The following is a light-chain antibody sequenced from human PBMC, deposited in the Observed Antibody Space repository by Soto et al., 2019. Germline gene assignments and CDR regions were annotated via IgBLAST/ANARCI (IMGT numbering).Light chain of an antibody. CDR1: KSMSSY. CDR2: AAS. J-gene: IGKJ1*01. V-gene: IGKV1-39*01. Sequence: DIQMTQSPSSLSASVGDRVTITCRASKSMSSYLNWYQQKPGKAPKLLIYAASSLQSGVPSRFSGSGSGTDFTLTISSLQPEDFATYYCQQSYSNPKTFGQGTKVEIK. CDR3: QQSYSNPKT.